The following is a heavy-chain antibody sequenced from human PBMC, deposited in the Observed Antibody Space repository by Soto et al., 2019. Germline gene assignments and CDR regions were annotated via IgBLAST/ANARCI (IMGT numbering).Heavy chain of an antibody. D-gene: IGHD2-2*01. CDR3: ATRGYCSSTSCPDY. J-gene: IGHJ4*02. V-gene: IGHV1-24*01. CDR2: FDPEDGET. CDR1: GYTLTELS. Sequence: ASVKVSCKVSGYTLTELSMHWVRQAPGKGLEWMGGFDPEDGETIHAQKFQGRVTMTEDTSTDTAYMELSSLRSEDTAVYYCATRGYCSSTSCPDYWGQGTLVTVSS.